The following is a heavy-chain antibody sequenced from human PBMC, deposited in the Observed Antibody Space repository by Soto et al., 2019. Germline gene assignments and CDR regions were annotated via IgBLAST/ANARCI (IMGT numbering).Heavy chain of an antibody. Sequence: SETLSLPCTVSGGPVSSGSYYCSWIRQPPGKGLEWIGYIYYSGSTNYNPSLKSRVTISVDTSKNQFSLKLSSVTAADTAVYYCAIGNYYDSSAAFDIWGQGTMVT. CDR1: GGPVSSGSYY. J-gene: IGHJ3*02. CDR3: AIGNYYDSSAAFDI. V-gene: IGHV4-61*01. D-gene: IGHD3-22*01. CDR2: IYYSGST.